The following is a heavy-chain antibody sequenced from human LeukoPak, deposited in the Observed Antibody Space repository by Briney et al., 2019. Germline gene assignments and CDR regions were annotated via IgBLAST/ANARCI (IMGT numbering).Heavy chain of an antibody. Sequence: ASVKVSCKASGYTFTSYYMHWVRQAPGQGLEWMGWINPNSGGTNYAQKFQGRVTMTRDTSISTAYMELSRLRSDDTAVYYCARAEEYYYGSGSSNWFDPWGQGTLVTVSS. CDR1: GYTFTSYY. D-gene: IGHD3-10*01. CDR3: ARAEEYYYGSGSSNWFDP. CDR2: INPNSGGT. V-gene: IGHV1-2*02. J-gene: IGHJ5*02.